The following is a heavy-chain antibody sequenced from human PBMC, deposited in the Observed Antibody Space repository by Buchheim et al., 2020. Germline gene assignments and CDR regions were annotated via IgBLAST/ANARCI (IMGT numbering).Heavy chain of an antibody. CDR1: AFSFSNNW. V-gene: IGHV3-74*01. J-gene: IGHJ6*02. Sequence: EVQLVESGGGLVQPGGSLRLSCAASAFSFSNNWMHWVRQAPGKGLVWVSRINIDGSNTNYADSVEGRFTISRDNAKNTLFLRMNSLRAEDTAVYYCARGPRDYFGMDVWGQGT. CDR3: ARGPRDYFGMDV. CDR2: INIDGSNT.